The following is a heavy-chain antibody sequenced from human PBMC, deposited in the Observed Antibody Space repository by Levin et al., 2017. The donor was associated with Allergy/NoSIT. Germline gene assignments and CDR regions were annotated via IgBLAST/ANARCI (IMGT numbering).Heavy chain of an antibody. CDR2: IYSSGSA. J-gene: IGHJ4*02. CDR3: ARAEVGSEH. V-gene: IGHV4-61*02. CDR1: GGSISSGSYY. D-gene: IGHD3-10*01. Sequence: SETPSLTCKVSGGSISSGSYYWSWIRQPAATGLEWIGRIYSSGSANYNPSLKSRVTISVDTSKNQFSLKLSSVTAADTAVYYCARAEVGSEHWGQGTLVTVSS.